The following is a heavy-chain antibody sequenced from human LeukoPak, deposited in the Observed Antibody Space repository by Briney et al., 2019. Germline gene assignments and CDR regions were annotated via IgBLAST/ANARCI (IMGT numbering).Heavy chain of an antibody. V-gene: IGHV4-38-2*01. J-gene: IGHJ3*02. CDR3: ARVGPNYYDSSGHGAFDI. CDR2: IYHSGST. Sequence: PSETLSLTCAVSGYSISSGYYWGWIRPPPGKGLEWSGIIYHSGSTYYNPSLKSRVTISVDTSKNQFSLKLSSVTAADTAVYYCARVGPNYYDSSGHGAFDIWGQGTMVTVSS. D-gene: IGHD3-22*01. CDR1: GYSISSGYY.